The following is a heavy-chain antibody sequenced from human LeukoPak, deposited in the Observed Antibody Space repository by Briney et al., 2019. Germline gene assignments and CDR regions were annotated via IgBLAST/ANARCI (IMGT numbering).Heavy chain of an antibody. J-gene: IGHJ4*02. V-gene: IGHV4-34*01. CDR2: INHSGST. CDR1: GGSFSGYY. Sequence: PSETLSLTCAVHGGSFSGYYWSWIRQPPGKGLEWIGEINHSGSTNYNPSLKSRVTISVDTSKNQFSLKLSSVTAADTAVYYCARPYDFWSGSLFGYWGQGTLVTVSS. D-gene: IGHD3-3*01. CDR3: ARPYDFWSGSLFGY.